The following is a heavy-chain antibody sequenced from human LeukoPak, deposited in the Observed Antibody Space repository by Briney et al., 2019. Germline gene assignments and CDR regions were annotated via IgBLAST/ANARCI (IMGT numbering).Heavy chain of an antibody. D-gene: IGHD3-22*01. CDR1: GYTFTSYG. CDR3: ASNLYYYDSSGYYYYYGMDV. Sequence: ASVKVCCKASGYTFTSYGISWVRQAPGQGLEWMGWISAYNGNTNYAQKLQGRVTMTTDTSTSTAYMELRSLRSDDTAVYYCASNLYYYDSSGYYYYYGMDVWGQGTTVTVSS. J-gene: IGHJ6*02. V-gene: IGHV1-18*01. CDR2: ISAYNGNT.